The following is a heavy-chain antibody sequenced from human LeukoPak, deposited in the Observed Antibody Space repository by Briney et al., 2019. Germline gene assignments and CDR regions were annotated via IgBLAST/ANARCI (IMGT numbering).Heavy chain of an antibody. CDR2: INPSGGST. Sequence: ASVKVSFKPSGYTFTRYFIHWVRQAAGQGLEWMGEINPSGGSTNYAQKFQGRVSMTRDTSTSTVYMELSSLRSDDTAVYFCARDPANGRPDAFDIWGQGTMVTVSS. J-gene: IGHJ3*02. CDR1: GYTFTRYF. V-gene: IGHV1-46*01. CDR3: ARDPANGRPDAFDI. D-gene: IGHD1-26*01.